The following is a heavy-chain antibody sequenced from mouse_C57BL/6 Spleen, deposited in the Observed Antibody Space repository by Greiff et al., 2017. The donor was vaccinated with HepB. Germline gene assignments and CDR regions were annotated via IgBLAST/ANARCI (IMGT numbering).Heavy chain of an antibody. V-gene: IGHV1-15*01. CDR3: TRERDHPFDY. D-gene: IGHD3-3*01. J-gene: IGHJ2*01. CDR1: GYTFTDYE. Sequence: QVQLKQSGAELVRPGASVTLSCKASGYTFTDYEMHWVKQTPVHGLEWIGAIDPETGGTAYNQKFKGKAILTADKSSSTAYMELRSLTSEDSAVYYCTRERDHPFDYWGQGTTLTVSS. CDR2: IDPETGGT.